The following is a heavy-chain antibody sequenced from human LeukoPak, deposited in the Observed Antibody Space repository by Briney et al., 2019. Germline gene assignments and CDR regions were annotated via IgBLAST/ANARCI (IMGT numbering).Heavy chain of an antibody. CDR3: ARYYDFWSGQSTPYYGMDV. D-gene: IGHD3-3*01. CDR2: IYYSGST. CDR1: GGSISSGSYY. J-gene: IGHJ6*02. Sequence: SQTLSLTCTVSGGSISSGSYYWSWIRQPPGKGLEWIGYIYYSGSTNYNPSLKSRATISVDTSKNQFSLKLSSVTAADTAVYYCARYYDFWSGQSTPYYGMDVWGQGTTVTVSS. V-gene: IGHV4-61*01.